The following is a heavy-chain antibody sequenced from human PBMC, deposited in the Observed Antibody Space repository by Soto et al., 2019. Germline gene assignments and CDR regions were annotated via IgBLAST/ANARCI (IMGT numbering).Heavy chain of an antibody. D-gene: IGHD6-13*01. V-gene: IGHV5-51*01. J-gene: IGHJ6*02. CDR3: ARHSSSSWYYNYYYYYGMDV. Sequence: GESLKISCKGSGYSFTSYWIGWVRQMPGKGLEWMGIIYPGDSDTRYSPSFQGQVTISADKSISTAYLQWSSLKASDTAMYYCARHSSSSWYYNYYYYYGMDVWGQGTTVTVSS. CDR1: GYSFTSYW. CDR2: IYPGDSDT.